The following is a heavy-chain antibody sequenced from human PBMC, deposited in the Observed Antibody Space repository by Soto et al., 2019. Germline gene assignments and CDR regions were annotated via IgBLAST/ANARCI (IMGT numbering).Heavy chain of an antibody. CDR1: GGTFSSYT. V-gene: IGHV1-69*02. Sequence: QVQLVQSGAEVKKPGSSVKVSCKASGGTFSSYTISWVRQAPGQGLEWMGRIIPILGIANYAQKFQGRVTITADKSTSTAYMELSSLRSEDTAVYYCASGSYYYYYGMDVWGQGTTVTVSS. J-gene: IGHJ6*02. D-gene: IGHD1-26*01. CDR3: ASGSYYYYYGMDV. CDR2: IIPILGIA.